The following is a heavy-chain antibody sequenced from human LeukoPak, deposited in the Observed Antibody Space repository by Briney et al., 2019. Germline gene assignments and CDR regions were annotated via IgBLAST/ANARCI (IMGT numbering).Heavy chain of an antibody. V-gene: IGHV4-59*12. CDR1: GGSISSYY. J-gene: IGHJ5*02. CDR2: IYHSGST. D-gene: IGHD3-3*01. Sequence: PSETLSLTCTVSGGSISSYYWSWIRQPPGKGLEWIGYIYHSGSTYYNPSLKSRVTISVDRSKNQFSLKLSSVTAADTAVYYCASSTITIFGVVQENWFDPWGQGTLVTVSS. CDR3: ASSTITIFGVVQENWFDP.